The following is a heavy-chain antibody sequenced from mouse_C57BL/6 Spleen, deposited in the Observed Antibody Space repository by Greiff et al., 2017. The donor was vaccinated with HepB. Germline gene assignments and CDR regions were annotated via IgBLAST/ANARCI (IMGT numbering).Heavy chain of an antibody. V-gene: IGHV1-76*01. CDR1: GYTFTEYY. Sequence: VQLQQSGAELVRPGASVKLSCKASGYTFTEYYINWVKQRPGQGLEWIARIYPGSGNTYYNEKFKGKATLTAEKSSSTAYMQLSSLTSEDSAVYFCARQGRNYFDYWGQGTTLTVSS. J-gene: IGHJ2*01. CDR2: IYPGSGNT. CDR3: ARQGRNYFDY.